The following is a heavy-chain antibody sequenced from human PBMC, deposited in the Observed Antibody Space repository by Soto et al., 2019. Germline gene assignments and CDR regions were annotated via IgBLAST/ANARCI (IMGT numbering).Heavy chain of an antibody. CDR1: GFTVSSNY. CDR3: ARADYYGSGSPFDP. V-gene: IGHV3-66*01. J-gene: IGHJ5*02. CDR2: IYSGGST. D-gene: IGHD3-10*01. Sequence: VQLVESGGGLVQPGGSLRLSCAASGFTVSSNYMSWVRQAPGKGLEWVSVIYSGGSTYYADSVKGRFTISRDNSKNTLYLQMNSLRAEDTAVYYCARADYYGSGSPFDPWGQGTLVTVSS.